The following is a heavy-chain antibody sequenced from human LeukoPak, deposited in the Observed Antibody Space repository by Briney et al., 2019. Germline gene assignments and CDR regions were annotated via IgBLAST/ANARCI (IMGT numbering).Heavy chain of an antibody. Sequence: GASVKVSCKASGGTFSSYTISWVRQAPGQGLEWMGRIIPILGIANYAQKFQGRVTITADKSTSTAYMELSSLRSEDTAVYYCARGGRDHGGAFDIWGQGTMVTVSS. D-gene: IGHD3-16*01. V-gene: IGHV1-69*02. CDR2: IIPILGIA. CDR3: ARGGRDHGGAFDI. CDR1: GGTFSSYT. J-gene: IGHJ3*02.